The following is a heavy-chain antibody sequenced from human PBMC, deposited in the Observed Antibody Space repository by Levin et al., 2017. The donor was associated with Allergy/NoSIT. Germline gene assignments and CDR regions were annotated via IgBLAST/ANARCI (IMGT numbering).Heavy chain of an antibody. CDR1: GGSISTSSYH. Sequence: GSLRLSCTVSGGSISTSSYHWGWVRQPPGTGLEWIGNIYYTGRTSYNPSLKSRVSISIDTSKKQFFLKLNSVTAAATAVYYCARVVSAISAAGPEKWGQGTLVTVS. J-gene: IGHJ4*02. D-gene: IGHD6-25*01. CDR2: IYYTGRT. V-gene: IGHV4-39*07. CDR3: ARVVSAISAAGPEK.